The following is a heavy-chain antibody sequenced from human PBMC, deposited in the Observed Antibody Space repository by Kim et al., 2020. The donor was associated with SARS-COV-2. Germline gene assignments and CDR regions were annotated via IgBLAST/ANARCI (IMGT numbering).Heavy chain of an antibody. D-gene: IGHD5-18*01. CDR2: ISSSSTI. V-gene: IGHV3-48*04. J-gene: IGHJ4*01. CDR1: GFTFSSYS. Sequence: GGSLRLSCAASGFTFSSYSMNWVRQAPGKGLEWVSYISSSSTIYYADSVKGRFTISRDNAKNSLYLQMNSLRAEDTAVYYCSRDPRGYSYGPPYFAYWG. CDR3: SRDPRGYSYGPPYFAY.